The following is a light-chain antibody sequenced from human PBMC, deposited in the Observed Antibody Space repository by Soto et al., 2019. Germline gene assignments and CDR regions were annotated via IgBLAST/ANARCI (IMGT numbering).Light chain of an antibody. CDR2: EVS. CDR3: SSCAGNNKLV. Sequence: QSALTQPPSASGSPGQSVTISCTGTSSNVGGYKYVSWYQQHPGTAPKLMISEVSKRPSGVPDRFSGSKSGTTASLTGSGLEAEDEADYYCSSCAGNNKLVFGGGTQLTVL. V-gene: IGLV2-8*01. J-gene: IGLJ2*01. CDR1: SSNVGGYKY.